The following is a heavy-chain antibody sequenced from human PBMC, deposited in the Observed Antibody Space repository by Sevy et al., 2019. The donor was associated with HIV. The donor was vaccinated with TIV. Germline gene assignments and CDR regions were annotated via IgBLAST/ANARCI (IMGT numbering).Heavy chain of an antibody. Sequence: GGSLRLSCAVSGFSFDSYGMTWVRQAPGKGLEWVSGISGSGTRTYYADSVKGRFSISRDNSKNRLYLQMNSLRSEDTAIYDCSKGGGGHYDPDEIGYYFYYYNMEVWGKGTTVTVSS. CDR3: SKGGGGHYDPDEIGYYFYYYNMEV. CDR1: GFSFDSYG. J-gene: IGHJ6*03. D-gene: IGHD3-22*01. CDR2: ISGSGTRT. V-gene: IGHV3-23*01.